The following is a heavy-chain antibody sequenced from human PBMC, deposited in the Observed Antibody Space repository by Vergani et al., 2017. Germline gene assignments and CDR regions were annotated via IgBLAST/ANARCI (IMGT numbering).Heavy chain of an antibody. Sequence: QVQLQQWGGGLLKPSETLSLTCVVNGGSFTSYNWPWIRQSPGEGLEWVGDVDHTGRPDNNPSLKSRLTMSVNKSRNQFPLTLNSVTATDTALYFGARENTETKGHLCYYYYLDVWGQGTAVTVS. V-gene: IGHV4-34*01. CDR3: ARENTETKGHLCYYYYLDV. CDR2: VDHTGRP. CDR1: GGSFTSYN. D-gene: IGHD4-11*01. J-gene: IGHJ6*03.